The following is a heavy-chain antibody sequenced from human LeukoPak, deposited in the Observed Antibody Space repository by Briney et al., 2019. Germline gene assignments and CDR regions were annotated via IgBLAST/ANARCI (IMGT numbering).Heavy chain of an antibody. CDR2: INHNGNVN. J-gene: IGHJ6*02. CDR3: ARGGGLDV. V-gene: IGHV3-7*03. D-gene: IGHD3-16*01. Sequence: PGGSLRLSCAASGFTFSSYAMSWVRQAPGKGLEWVASINHNGNVNYYVDSVKGRFTISRDNAKNSLHLQMSNLRAEDTAVYFCARGGGLDVWGQGATVTVSS. CDR1: GFTFSSYA.